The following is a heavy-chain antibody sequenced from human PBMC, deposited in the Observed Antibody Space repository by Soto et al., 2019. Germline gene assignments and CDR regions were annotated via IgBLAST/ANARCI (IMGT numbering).Heavy chain of an antibody. Sequence: ASVKVSCKAAGYSFTAYYMHWVRQAPGQGLEWMGWINPNSAGTIYAQKFQGRVTMTRDSSVSTAYMELSRLRSDDTAVYYCARGYQLVPQFDYWGQGTLVTVSS. D-gene: IGHD2-2*01. V-gene: IGHV1-2*02. CDR1: GYSFTAYY. CDR2: INPNSAGT. CDR3: ARGYQLVPQFDY. J-gene: IGHJ4*02.